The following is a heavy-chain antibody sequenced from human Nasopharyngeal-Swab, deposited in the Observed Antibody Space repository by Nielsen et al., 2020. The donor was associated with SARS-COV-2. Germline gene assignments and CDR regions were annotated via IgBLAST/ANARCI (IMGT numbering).Heavy chain of an antibody. CDR3: ARSMPSRYYYYGMDV. V-gene: IGHV5-51*01. J-gene: IGHJ6*02. CDR2: IYPGYSDT. Sequence: GGSLRLSCKGSGYSFTSYWIGWVRQMPGKGLEWMGIIYPGYSDTRYSPSFQGQVTISADKSISTAYLQWSSLKASDTAMYYCARSMPSRYYYYGMDVWGQGTTVTVSS. D-gene: IGHD2-2*01. CDR1: GYSFTSYW.